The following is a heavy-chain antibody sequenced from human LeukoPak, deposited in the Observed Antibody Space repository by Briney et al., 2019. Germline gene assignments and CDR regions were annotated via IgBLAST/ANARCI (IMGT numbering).Heavy chain of an antibody. CDR1: GFTFSSYA. Sequence: GGSLRLSCAASGFTFSSYAMSWVRQAPGKGLEWVSAISGSGGSTYYADSVKGRFTISRDNSKNTLCLQMNSLRAEDTAVYYCAKDNYDFWSGYKLPYNWFDPWGQGTLVTVSS. CDR2: ISGSGGST. V-gene: IGHV3-23*01. D-gene: IGHD3-3*01. J-gene: IGHJ5*02. CDR3: AKDNYDFWSGYKLPYNWFDP.